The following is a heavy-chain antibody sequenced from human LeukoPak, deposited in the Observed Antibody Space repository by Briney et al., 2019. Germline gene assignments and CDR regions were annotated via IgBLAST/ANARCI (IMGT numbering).Heavy chain of an antibody. V-gene: IGHV3-23*01. J-gene: IGHJ4*02. CDR2: ISGSGGST. Sequence: PGGPLRLSCAASGFTFSSYAMSWVRQAPGKGLEWVSAISGSGGSTYYADSVKGRFTISRDNSKNTLYLQMNSLRAEDTAVYYCAKDVRYDYVWGSIDYWGQGTLVTVSS. CDR1: GFTFSSYA. D-gene: IGHD3-16*01. CDR3: AKDVRYDYVWGSIDY.